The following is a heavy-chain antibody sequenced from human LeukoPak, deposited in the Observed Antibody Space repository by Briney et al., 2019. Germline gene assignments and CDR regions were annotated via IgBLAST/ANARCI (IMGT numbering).Heavy chain of an antibody. J-gene: IGHJ3*02. V-gene: IGHV3-74*01. CDR2: TNSDGSST. CDR1: GFTFSHYW. CDR3: ARVWGSDAFDI. Sequence: GGSLRLSCAASGFTFSHYWMQWVRQAPGKGLVWVSRTNSDGSSTTYADSVKGRFTISRDNAKSTLYLQMNSLRAEDTAEYYCARVWGSDAFDIWGQGTMVTVSS. D-gene: IGHD3-16*01.